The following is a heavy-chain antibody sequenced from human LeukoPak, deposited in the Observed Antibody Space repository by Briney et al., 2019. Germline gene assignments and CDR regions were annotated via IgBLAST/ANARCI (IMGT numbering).Heavy chain of an antibody. V-gene: IGHV4-39*01. J-gene: IGHJ4*02. D-gene: IGHD2-2*01. CDR3: ARHLGYCSSTSCQPYYFDY. Sequence: SETLSLTCTVSGGSISSSSYYWGWIRQPPGKGLEWIGSIYYSGSTYYNPSLKSRVTVSVDTSKNQFSLKLSSVTAADTAVYYCARHLGYCSSTSCQPYYFDYWGQGTLVTVSS. CDR1: GGSISSSSYY. CDR2: IYYSGST.